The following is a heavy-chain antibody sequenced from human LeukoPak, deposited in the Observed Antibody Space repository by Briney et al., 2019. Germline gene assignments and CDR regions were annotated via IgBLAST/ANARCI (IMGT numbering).Heavy chain of an antibody. CDR3: AKDPNGDYVGAFDS. CDR1: GVTFNSYG. J-gene: IGHJ3*02. Sequence: GGSLRLSCVASGVTFNSYGMHWVRQAPGKGLEWVAFKRYDGSNEYYIDSVKGRFTLSRDNSKNTLYLQMNSLRAEDTAVYYCAKDPNGDYVGAFDSWGQGTMVTVSS. CDR2: KRYDGSNE. V-gene: IGHV3-30*02. D-gene: IGHD4-17*01.